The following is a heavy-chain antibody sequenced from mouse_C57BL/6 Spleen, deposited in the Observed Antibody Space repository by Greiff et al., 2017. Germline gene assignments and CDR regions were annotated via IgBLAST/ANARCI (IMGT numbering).Heavy chain of an antibody. J-gene: IGHJ1*03. D-gene: IGHD2-4*01. V-gene: IGHV1-80*01. CDR2: IYPGDGDT. Sequence: VHLVESGAELVKPGASVKISCKASGYAFSSYWMNWVKQRPGKGLEWIGQIYPGDGDTNYNGKFKGQATLTADKSSSTAYMQLSSLTSEDSAVYFCARGIYYDYGVLYWYFDVWGTGTTVTVSA. CDR3: ARGIYYDYGVLYWYFDV. CDR1: GYAFSSYW.